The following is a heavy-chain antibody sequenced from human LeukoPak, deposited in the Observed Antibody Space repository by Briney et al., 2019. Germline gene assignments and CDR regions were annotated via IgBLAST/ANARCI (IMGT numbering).Heavy chain of an antibody. CDR1: GASISSSTYY. J-gene: IGHJ4*02. CDR2: IYSSGLT. Sequence: SETLSLTCTVSGASISSSTYYWAWIRQPPGKSLEWIGSIYSSGLTYYHPSLKSRLTISSDTSNNQFSLKLSSVTAADTAVYYCARGLVGLDYWGQGTLVTVSS. V-gene: IGHV4-39*07. CDR3: ARGLVGLDY. D-gene: IGHD2-21*01.